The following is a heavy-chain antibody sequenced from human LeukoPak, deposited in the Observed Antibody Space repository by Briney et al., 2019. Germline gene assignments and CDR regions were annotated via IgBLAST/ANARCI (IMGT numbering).Heavy chain of an antibody. V-gene: IGHV4-4*07. CDR1: GGAISNYY. D-gene: IGHD5-24*01. Sequence: SETLSLTCTVSGGAISNYYWSWIRQPAGKGLEWIGRIYTSGSTNYNPSLKSRVTMSIDTSKNQFSLKLSSVTAADTAVYYCTRDGGEGYNWVDYWGQGTLVTVSS. CDR3: TRDGGEGYNWVDY. CDR2: IYTSGST. J-gene: IGHJ4*02.